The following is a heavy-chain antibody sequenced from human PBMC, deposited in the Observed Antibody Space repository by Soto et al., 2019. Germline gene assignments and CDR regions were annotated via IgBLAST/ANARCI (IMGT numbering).Heavy chain of an antibody. Sequence: ASVKVSCKASGYTFTAYYIHWVRQAPGQGLEWMGWINPNSGGTNYAQKFQDRVTMTRDTSISTAYMELSRLRSDDTAAYYRARIDPVTINYYYGMDVWGQGTTVTVSS. J-gene: IGHJ6*02. D-gene: IGHD3-3*01. CDR1: GYTFTAYY. CDR3: ARIDPVTINYYYGMDV. V-gene: IGHV1-2*02. CDR2: INPNSGGT.